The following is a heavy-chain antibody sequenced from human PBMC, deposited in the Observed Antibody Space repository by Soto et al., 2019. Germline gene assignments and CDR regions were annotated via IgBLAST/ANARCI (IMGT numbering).Heavy chain of an antibody. V-gene: IGHV3-30-3*01. CDR1: GFTFSSYA. CDR2: ISYDGSNK. CDR3: ARETVGAGFDY. D-gene: IGHD4-17*01. J-gene: IGHJ4*02. Sequence: GGSLRLSCAASGFTFSSYAMHWVRQAPGKGLEWVAVISYDGSNKYYADSVKGRFTISRDNSKNTLYLQMNSLRAEDTAVYYCARETVGAGFDYWGQGTLVTVSS.